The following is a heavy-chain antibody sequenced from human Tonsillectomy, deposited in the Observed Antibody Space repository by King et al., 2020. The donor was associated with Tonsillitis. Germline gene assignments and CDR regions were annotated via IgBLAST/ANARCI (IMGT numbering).Heavy chain of an antibody. V-gene: IGHV4-59*01. Sequence: QLQESGPGLVKPSETLSLTCTVSVGSISSYYWNWILQPPGKELEWIGYIYYSGSTNYNPSLKSRVTISVDTSQNQFSLKLTSVTAADTAVYYCARGGRDSGSPGRVDYWGQGTLVTVSS. D-gene: IGHD1-26*01. CDR3: ARGGRDSGSPGRVDY. CDR1: VGSISSYY. CDR2: IYYSGST. J-gene: IGHJ4*02.